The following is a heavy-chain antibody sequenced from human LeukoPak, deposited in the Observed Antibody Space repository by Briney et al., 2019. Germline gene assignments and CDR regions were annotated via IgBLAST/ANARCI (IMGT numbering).Heavy chain of an antibody. CDR1: GGTFSSYA. D-gene: IGHD1-26*01. V-gene: IGHV1-69*05. CDR2: IIPIFGTA. CDR3: ARGRWELLSLGY. Sequence: SVKVSCKASGGTFSSYAISWVRQAPGQGLEWMGRIIPIFGTANYAQKFQGRVTITTDESTSTAYMELSSLRFEDTAVYYCARGRWELLSLGYWGQGTLVTVSS. J-gene: IGHJ4*02.